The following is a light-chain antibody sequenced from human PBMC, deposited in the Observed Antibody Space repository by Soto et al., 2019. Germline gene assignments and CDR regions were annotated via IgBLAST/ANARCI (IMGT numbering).Light chain of an antibody. CDR2: DVS. CDR3: SSYTSSSIYV. CDR1: SSDVGGYNY. Sequence: QSVLTQPASVSGSPGQSITISCTGTSSDVGGYNYVSWYQQHPGKAPKLMIYDVSNRPSGVSNRFSGSKSGNTASLTISGLQAEDEADYYCSSYTSSSIYVFGTGNKVTVL. V-gene: IGLV2-14*01. J-gene: IGLJ1*01.